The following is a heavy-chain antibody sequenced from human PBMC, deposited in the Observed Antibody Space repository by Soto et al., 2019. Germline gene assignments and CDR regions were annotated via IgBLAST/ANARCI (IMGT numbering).Heavy chain of an antibody. CDR2: IIPIFGTA. CDR3: ARDGGRHSGGIDY. CDR1: GGTFSSYS. J-gene: IGHJ4*02. Sequence: QVQLVQSGAEVKKPGSSVKVSCKASGGTFSSYSINWVRQAPGQGLEWMGEIIPIFGTANYAQKFQGRVTITADESTSTAYLQLSSLRSEDTAVYYCARDGGRHSGGIDYWGQGTLVTVSS. D-gene: IGHD1-26*01. V-gene: IGHV1-69*01.